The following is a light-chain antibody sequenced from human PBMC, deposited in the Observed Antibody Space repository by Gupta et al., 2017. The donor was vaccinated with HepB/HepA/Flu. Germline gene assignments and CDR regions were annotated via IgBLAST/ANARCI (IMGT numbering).Light chain of an antibody. CDR3: QQYGSTLWT. CDR2: GAS. CDR1: QNVMSGY. V-gene: IGKV3-20*01. Sequence: IVLTQSPGTLSLSLGETASLSCRASQNVMSGYLAWYQQKPGQAPRLLIYGASIRATGTPDRFSGSGSGTDFTLTITGLEPEDFAVYYCQQYGSTLWTFGHGTKVDIK. J-gene: IGKJ1*01.